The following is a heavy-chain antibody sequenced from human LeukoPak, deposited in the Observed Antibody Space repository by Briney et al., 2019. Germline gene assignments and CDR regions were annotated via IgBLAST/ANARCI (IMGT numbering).Heavy chain of an antibody. J-gene: IGHJ1*01. CDR1: GGSISSGSYY. V-gene: IGHV4-61*02. CDR3: ARDRGYDSSGYYWGYFQH. D-gene: IGHD3-22*01. Sequence: SETLSLTCTVSGGSISSGSYYWSWIRQPAGKGLEWIGRIYTSGSTNYNPSLKSRVTISVDTSKNQFSLKLSSVTAADTAVYYCARDRGYDSSGYYWGYFQHWGQGTLVTVSS. CDR2: IYTSGST.